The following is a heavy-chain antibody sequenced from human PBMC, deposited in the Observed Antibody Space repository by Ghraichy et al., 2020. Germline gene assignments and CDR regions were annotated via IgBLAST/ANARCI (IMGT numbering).Heavy chain of an antibody. CDR3: ARDGLALSGSGSLSGGDYYYYGMDV. Sequence: GGSLRLSCAASGFTFSSYGMHWVRQAPGKGLEWVAVIWYDGSNKYYADSVKGRFTISRDNSKNTLYLQMNSLRAEDTAVYYCARDGLALSGSGSLSGGDYYYYGMDVWGQGTTVTVSS. CDR2: IWYDGSNK. CDR1: GFTFSSYG. J-gene: IGHJ6*02. V-gene: IGHV3-33*01. D-gene: IGHD3-10*01.